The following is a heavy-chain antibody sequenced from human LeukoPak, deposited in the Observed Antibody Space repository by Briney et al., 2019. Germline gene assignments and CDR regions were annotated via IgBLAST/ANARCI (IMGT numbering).Heavy chain of an antibody. J-gene: IGHJ4*02. Sequence: GRSLRLSCTSSGFTFGDYAMSWFRQAPGKGLEWVSSISSSSSYIYYADSVKGRFTISRDNAKNSLYLQMTSLRAEDTAVYYCARASGEWLVEHFDYWGQGTLVTFSS. CDR3: ARASGEWLVEHFDY. CDR1: GFTFGDYA. V-gene: IGHV3-21*01. D-gene: IGHD6-19*01. CDR2: ISSSSSYI.